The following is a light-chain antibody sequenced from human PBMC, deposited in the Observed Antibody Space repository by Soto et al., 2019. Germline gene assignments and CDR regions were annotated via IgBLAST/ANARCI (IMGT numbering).Light chain of an antibody. Sequence: IRMTQSPSSLSASTGDGVTIACRTSQGISSYLAWFQQKPGKAPKLLIYAASSLQSGVPSRFSGSGSGTEFTLTISSLQSEDFAVYYCQQYNNWPPITFGQGTRLEIK. CDR1: QGISSY. J-gene: IGKJ5*01. CDR2: AAS. CDR3: QQYNNWPPIT. V-gene: IGKV1-8*01.